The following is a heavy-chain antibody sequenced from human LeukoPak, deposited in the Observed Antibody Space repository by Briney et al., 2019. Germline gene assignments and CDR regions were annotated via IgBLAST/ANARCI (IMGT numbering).Heavy chain of an antibody. V-gene: IGHV1-69*06. J-gene: IGHJ6*03. Sequence: GASVKVSCKASGGTFSSYAISWVRQAPGQGLEWMGGIIPIFGTANYAQKFQGRVTITADKSTSTAYMELSSLRSEDTAVYYCAGGELPKTHYYYYMDVWGKRDHGHRPL. CDR1: GGTFSSYA. CDR3: AGGELPKTHYYYYMDV. D-gene: IGHD1-7*01. CDR2: IIPIFGTA.